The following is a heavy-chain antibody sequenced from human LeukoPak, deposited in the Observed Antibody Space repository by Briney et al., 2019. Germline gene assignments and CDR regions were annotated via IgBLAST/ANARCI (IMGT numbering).Heavy chain of an antibody. Sequence: GGSLRLSCAASGFTFSSYEMNWVRQAPGKGLEWVSYISSSGSTIYYADSVKGRFTISRDNSKNTLYLQMNSLRAEDAAVYYCAKAESYYYGSGSYFRPNTGNYYFDYWGQGTLVTVSS. D-gene: IGHD3-10*01. J-gene: IGHJ4*02. CDR3: AKAESYYYGSGSYFRPNTGNYYFDY. CDR2: ISSSGSTI. CDR1: GFTFSSYE. V-gene: IGHV3-48*03.